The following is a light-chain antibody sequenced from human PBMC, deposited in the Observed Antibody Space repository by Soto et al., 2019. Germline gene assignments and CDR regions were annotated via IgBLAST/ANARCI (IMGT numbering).Light chain of an antibody. CDR3: HQYGTSPFT. CDR2: GAS. Sequence: IVLTQSPGTVSLSPGETVTLSCRASETVGRAYFAWYQQRPGQTPRLLLYGASNRAADIPDRFSGSGSGADFTLTISRLEPEDFAVYYCHQYGTSPFTFGQGTKVDI. V-gene: IGKV3-20*01. J-gene: IGKJ2*01. CDR1: ETVGRAY.